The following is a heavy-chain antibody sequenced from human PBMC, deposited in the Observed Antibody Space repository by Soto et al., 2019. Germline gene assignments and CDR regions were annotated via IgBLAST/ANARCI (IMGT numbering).Heavy chain of an antibody. CDR1: GGSISSGDYY. CDR2: IYYSGST. V-gene: IGHV4-61*08. J-gene: IGHJ5*02. Sequence: SETLSLTCTVSGGSISSGDYYWSWIRQPPGKGLEWIGYIYYSGSTNYNPSLKSRVTISVDTSKNQFSLKLSSVTAADTAVYYCARAGDLGYCSGGSCYSLGGWFDPWGQGTLVTVSS. D-gene: IGHD2-15*01. CDR3: ARAGDLGYCSGGSCYSLGGWFDP.